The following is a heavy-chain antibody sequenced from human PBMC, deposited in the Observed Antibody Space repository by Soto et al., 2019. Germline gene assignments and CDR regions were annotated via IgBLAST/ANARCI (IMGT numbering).Heavy chain of an antibody. CDR2: INSDGSST. V-gene: IGHV3-74*01. CDR1: GFTFSSYW. D-gene: IGHD6-19*01. CDR3: ARDLSSSGQFRYYYYGMDV. Sequence: GGSLRLSCAASGFTFSSYWMHWVRQAPGKGLVWVSRINSDGSSTSYADSVKGRFTISRDNAKNTLYLQMNSLRAEDTAVYYCARDLSSSGQFRYYYYGMDVWGQGTTVTVSS. J-gene: IGHJ6*02.